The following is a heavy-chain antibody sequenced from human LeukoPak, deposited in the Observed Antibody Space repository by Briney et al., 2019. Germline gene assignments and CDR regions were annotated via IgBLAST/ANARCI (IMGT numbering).Heavy chain of an antibody. Sequence: GGSLRLSCAASGFTFSDYYMSWIRQAPGKGLEGVSHISSSGRTIYYADSVQGRFTISRDNAKNSLYLQMNSLRAEDTAVYYCAKDIAAAGTSGGYMDVWGKGTTVTISS. CDR2: ISSSGRTI. CDR1: GFTFSDYY. V-gene: IGHV3-11*01. J-gene: IGHJ6*03. D-gene: IGHD6-13*01. CDR3: AKDIAAAGTSGGYMDV.